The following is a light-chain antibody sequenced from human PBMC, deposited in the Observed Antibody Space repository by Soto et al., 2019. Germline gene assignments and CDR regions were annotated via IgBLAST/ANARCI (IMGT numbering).Light chain of an antibody. Sequence: EIVLTQSPATLSLSPGARATLSCRASQSISAYLAWYQQKPGQAPRLVIYDASNRASGVPARFSGSRTGTEFTLPITTLGPDYFAFYSCQHRTNWPLGQGTRREI. CDR3: QHRTNWP. J-gene: IGKJ5*01. CDR2: DAS. V-gene: IGKV3-11*01. CDR1: QSISAY.